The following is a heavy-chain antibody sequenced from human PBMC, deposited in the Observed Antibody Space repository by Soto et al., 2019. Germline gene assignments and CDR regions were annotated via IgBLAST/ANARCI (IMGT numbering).Heavy chain of an antibody. V-gene: IGHV3-53*01. CDR2: IYSGGST. Sequence: EVQLVESGGGLIQPGGSLRLSCAASGFTVSSKYMSWVRQAPGKGLQWVSLIYSGGSTKYADSVKGRFTISRDDSKNTLYLQMTSLRAEDTAVYYCASGAAGATWSFGDWGQGTLVTVSS. D-gene: IGHD6-13*01. J-gene: IGHJ4*02. CDR1: GFTVSSKY. CDR3: ASGAAGATWSFGD.